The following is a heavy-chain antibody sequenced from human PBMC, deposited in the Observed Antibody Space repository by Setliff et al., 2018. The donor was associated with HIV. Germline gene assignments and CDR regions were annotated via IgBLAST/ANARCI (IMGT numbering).Heavy chain of an antibody. J-gene: IGHJ5*02. CDR1: GFTFSSYS. D-gene: IGHD4-17*01. CDR2: INQDESDK. CDR3: ARDLTSGDYPHWFDP. Sequence: GSLRLSCAASGFTFSSYSMSWVRQAPGKGLEWVAKINQDESDKNYVDSVKGRFTISRDNAKNSLYLQMSSLRSEDTALYYCARDLTSGDYPHWFDPWGRGTQVTVSS. V-gene: IGHV3-7*01.